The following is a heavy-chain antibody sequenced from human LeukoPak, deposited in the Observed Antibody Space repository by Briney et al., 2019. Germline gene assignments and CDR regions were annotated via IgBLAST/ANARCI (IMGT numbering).Heavy chain of an antibody. V-gene: IGHV1-8*01. D-gene: IGHD2-15*01. CDR2: MDPNSGNT. CDR3: ARVVGRLLDY. CDR1: EYTFTSYD. J-gene: IGHJ4*02. Sequence: ASVKVSCRASEYTFTSYDINWVRQATGQGLEWMGWMDPNSGNTGYAQKFQGRVTMTRNTSISTAYMELSSLRSEDAAVYYCARVVGRLLDYWGQGTLVTVSS.